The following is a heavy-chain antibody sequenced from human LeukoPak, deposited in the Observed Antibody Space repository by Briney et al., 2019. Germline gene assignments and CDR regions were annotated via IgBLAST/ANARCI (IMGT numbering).Heavy chain of an antibody. CDR3: AKGSLGGSWYKFLIDY. D-gene: IGHD6-13*01. V-gene: IGHV3-30*18. CDR1: GFTFSSYG. J-gene: IGHJ4*02. CDR2: ISYDGSNK. Sequence: GRSLRLSCAASGFTFSSYGMHWVRQAPGKGLEWVAVISYDGSNKYYADSVKGRFTISRDNSKNTLYPQMNSLRAEDTAVYYCAKGSLGGSWYKFLIDYWGQGTLVTVSS.